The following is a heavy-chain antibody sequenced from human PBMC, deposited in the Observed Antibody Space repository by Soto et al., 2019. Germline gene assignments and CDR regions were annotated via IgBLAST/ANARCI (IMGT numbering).Heavy chain of an antibody. J-gene: IGHJ1*01. D-gene: IGHD5-12*01. V-gene: IGHV3-21*01. CDR2: FSSSSSFR. Sequence: GGSLRLSCAASGFTFSTYAMNWVRQAPGHGLDLVSSFSSSSSFRYYADSVKGRFTISRENAKNSLYLQMNSLRAQDTAVYYCARGAPGRDGYNLDFQHWGQGTLVTVSS. CDR3: ARGAPGRDGYNLDFQH. CDR1: GFTFSTYA.